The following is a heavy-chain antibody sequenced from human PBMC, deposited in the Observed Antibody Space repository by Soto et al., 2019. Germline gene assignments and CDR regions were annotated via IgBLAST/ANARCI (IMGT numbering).Heavy chain of an antibody. D-gene: IGHD3-22*01. Sequence: SETLSLTCAVYGGSFSGYYWSWIRQPPGKGLEWIGEINHSGSTNYNPSLKSRVTISVDTSKNQFSLKLSPVTAADTAVYYCARTLRSGYKQWGQGTLVTVSS. V-gene: IGHV4-34*01. CDR3: ARTLRSGYKQ. CDR2: INHSGST. J-gene: IGHJ4*02. CDR1: GGSFSGYY.